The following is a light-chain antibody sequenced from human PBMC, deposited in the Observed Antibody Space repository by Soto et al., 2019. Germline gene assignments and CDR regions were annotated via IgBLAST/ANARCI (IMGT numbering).Light chain of an antibody. CDR1: QKINTW. J-gene: IGKJ4*01. Sequence: IQTTQSPSTLSASVGDRVTITCRASQKINTWVAWYQQRPGKAPKLLIYEASSLEPGVPSRFGGSGSGTDFTLTISSLQPDDFATYYCQQYEIYPLTFGGGTQVA. CDR3: QQYEIYPLT. V-gene: IGKV1-5*03. CDR2: EAS.